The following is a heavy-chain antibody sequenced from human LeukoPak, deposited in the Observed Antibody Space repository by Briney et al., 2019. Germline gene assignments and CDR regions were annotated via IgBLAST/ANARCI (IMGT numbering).Heavy chain of an antibody. CDR1: GFTIRDYW. V-gene: IGHV3-74*01. D-gene: IGHD3-22*01. J-gene: IGHJ4*02. CDR3: ARDRGYSDSSGSLGY. Sequence: PGGSLRLSCVASGFTIRDYWMHWVRQAPGKGLVWVSRISTDGSITTNADSVKGRFTFSRDNAKNTLYLQMNTLRAEDTAVYYCARDRGYSDSSGSLGYWGQGTLVTVSS. CDR2: ISTDGSIT.